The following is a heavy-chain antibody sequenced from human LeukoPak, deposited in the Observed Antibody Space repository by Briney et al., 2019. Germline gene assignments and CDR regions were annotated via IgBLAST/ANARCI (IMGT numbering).Heavy chain of an antibody. J-gene: IGHJ4*02. V-gene: IGHV3-21*01. Sequence: GGSLRLSCAASGFTFSSYTMSWVRLAPGKGLEWVSSISTRSDFTYYADSLKGRFTISRDNAKISLYLQMNSLRAEDTAVYYCARVDSSGYYIHLDYWGRGTLVTVSS. CDR2: ISTRSDFT. CDR1: GFTFSSYT. CDR3: ARVDSSGYYIHLDY. D-gene: IGHD3-22*01.